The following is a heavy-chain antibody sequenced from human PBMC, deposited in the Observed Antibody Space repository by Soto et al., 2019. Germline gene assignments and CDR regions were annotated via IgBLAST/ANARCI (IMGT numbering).Heavy chain of an antibody. CDR1: GGSISSSSYY. CDR3: ARHARPGYSSSWYNWFDP. CDR2: IYYSGST. J-gene: IGHJ5*02. Sequence: SETLSLTCTVSGGSISSSSYYWGWIRQPPGKGLEWIGSIYYSGSTYYNPSLKSRVTISVDTSKNQFSLKLSSVTAADTAVYYCARHARPGYSSSWYNWFDPRGQGTLVTVSS. D-gene: IGHD6-13*01. V-gene: IGHV4-39*01.